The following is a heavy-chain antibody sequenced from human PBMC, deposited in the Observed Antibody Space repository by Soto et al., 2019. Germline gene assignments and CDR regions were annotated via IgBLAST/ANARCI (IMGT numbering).Heavy chain of an antibody. Sequence: ASVKVSCKASGYTFTSYDINWVRQATGQGLEWMGWMNPNSGNTGYAQKFQGRVTMTRNTSISTAYMELSSLRSEDTAVYYCARGEIFGVVIYYYYGMDVWGQGTTVTVSS. CDR1: GYTFTSYD. CDR2: MNPNSGNT. J-gene: IGHJ6*02. CDR3: ARGEIFGVVIYYYYGMDV. V-gene: IGHV1-8*01. D-gene: IGHD3-3*01.